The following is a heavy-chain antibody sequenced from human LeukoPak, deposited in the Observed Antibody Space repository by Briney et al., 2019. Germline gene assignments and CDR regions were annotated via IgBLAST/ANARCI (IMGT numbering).Heavy chain of an antibody. D-gene: IGHD6-13*01. J-gene: IGHJ4*02. Sequence: SETLSLTCTVSGGSISSSSFHWGWIRQPPGKGLEWIGTFYYSGGTYYNPSLRSRVTISVDTSKNQFSLKLSSVTAADTAVYYCARRGSSWAIFDYWGQGTLVTVSS. CDR2: FYYSGGT. CDR1: GGSISSSSFH. CDR3: ARRGSSWAIFDY. V-gene: IGHV4-39*01.